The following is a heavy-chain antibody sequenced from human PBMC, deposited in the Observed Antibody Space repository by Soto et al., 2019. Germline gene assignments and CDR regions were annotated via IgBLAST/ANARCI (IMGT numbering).Heavy chain of an antibody. D-gene: IGHD3-10*01. Sequence: PGGSLRLSCAASGFTFDDYAMPWVRQAPGKGLEWVQGISWNSGSIGKADSVKGRFTISRDNDKNSLYLQLKRLRPEATALYDCAKDNFLGVRRAPGPVVIWGQGTFGTGS. CDR1: GFTFDDYA. CDR2: ISWNSGSI. CDR3: AKDNFLGVRRAPGPVVI. V-gene: IGHV3-9*01. J-gene: IGHJ1*01.